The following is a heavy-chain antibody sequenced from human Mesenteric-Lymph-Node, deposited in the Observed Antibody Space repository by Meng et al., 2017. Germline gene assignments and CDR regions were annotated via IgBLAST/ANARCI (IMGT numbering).Heavy chain of an antibody. CDR3: ARDAGVGIPYWYFDL. CDR2: IYYSGSP. D-gene: IGHD3-10*01. Sequence: SETLSLTCTVSGYSISSGYYWGWIRQPPGKKLEWIGYIYYSGSPNYNPSLESRVTISVDTSKNQFSLKLSSVTAADTAVYYCARDAGVGIPYWYFDLWGRGTLVTVSS. CDR1: GYSISSGYY. V-gene: IGHV4-61*01. J-gene: IGHJ2*01.